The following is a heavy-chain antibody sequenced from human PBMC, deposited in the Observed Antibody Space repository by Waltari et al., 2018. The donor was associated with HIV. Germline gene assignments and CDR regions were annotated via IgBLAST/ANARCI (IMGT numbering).Heavy chain of an antibody. CDR1: GLTFNTFA. CDR2: ISGKGGSV. V-gene: IGHV3-23*01. CDR3: AKDQSDYGVLSYAFDI. J-gene: IGHJ3*02. D-gene: IGHD4-17*01. Sequence: EVKLLQSGGGFLQSGGSLGLSCAASGLTFNTFAMSWVRLAPGKGLAWVAGISGKGGSVFYADSVKGRFTISRDNSKNTLYLQLNSLRAEDTAFYYCAKDQSDYGVLSYAFDIWGQGTMVTGSS.